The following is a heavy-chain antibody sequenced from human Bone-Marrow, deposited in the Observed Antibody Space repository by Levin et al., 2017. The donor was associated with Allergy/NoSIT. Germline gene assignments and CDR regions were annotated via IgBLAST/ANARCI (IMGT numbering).Heavy chain of an antibody. CDR3: ARDRRSVAGTGWFDP. CDR1: NNTFSNFG. D-gene: IGHD6-19*01. J-gene: IGHJ5*02. CDR2: ISGHNDDT. Sequence: GESLKISCKVSNNTFSNFGVSWVRQAPGQGPEWMGWISGHNDDTEYAQRFQGRVTLTRDTSTRTTYMELGGLRSDDTAVYYCARDRRSVAGTGWFDPWGRGTLVTVSS. V-gene: IGHV1-18*01.